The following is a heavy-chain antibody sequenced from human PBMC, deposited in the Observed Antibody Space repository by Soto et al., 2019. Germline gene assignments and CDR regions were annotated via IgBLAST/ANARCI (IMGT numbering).Heavy chain of an antibody. CDR1: GFTFSSYG. CDR2: IWFDRSVE. Sequence: QPGGALRLSCSASGFTFSSYGMHWVRQAPGKGLEWVALIWFDRSVEYHADSVKGRFAISRDSSKNTLYLQMNSLRAEDTAVYYCARDRDRSGTAQDYWGQGTLVTVSS. D-gene: IGHD3-3*01. V-gene: IGHV3-33*01. CDR3: ARDRDRSGTAQDY. J-gene: IGHJ4*02.